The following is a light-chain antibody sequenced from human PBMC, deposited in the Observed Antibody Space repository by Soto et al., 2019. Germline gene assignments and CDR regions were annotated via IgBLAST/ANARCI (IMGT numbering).Light chain of an antibody. CDR1: NGHSSFA. CDR3: QTLGTAPL. J-gene: IGLJ2*01. Sequence: PVLTQSPSASASLGASVKLTCTLSNGHSSFAIAWHQQQPEKGPRFLMKLNNDGSHTKGDGIPDRFSGSSSGAERHLTISSLQSDDEADYYCQTLGTAPLFGGGTKVTVL. V-gene: IGLV4-69*01. CDR2: LNNDGSH.